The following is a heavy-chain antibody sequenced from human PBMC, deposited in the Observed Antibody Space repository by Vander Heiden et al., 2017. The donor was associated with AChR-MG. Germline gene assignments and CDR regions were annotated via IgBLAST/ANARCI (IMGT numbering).Heavy chain of an antibody. CDR2: IDYSWST. J-gene: IGHJ3*02. V-gene: IGHV4-31*02. CDR1: RGSTCPGGYD. CDR3: ARGSYGDYQGSPLDI. D-gene: IGHD4-17*01. Sequence: VQLRESGPGLVKPSQTPSLPGTVPRGSTCPGGYDWSAIRQHPGKGMDWIGYIDYSWSTYYNPCLKSRVTISVDTTKNQFSLKLSSGTAADTAVEYCARGSYGDYQGSPLDIWGQGTMVTVSS.